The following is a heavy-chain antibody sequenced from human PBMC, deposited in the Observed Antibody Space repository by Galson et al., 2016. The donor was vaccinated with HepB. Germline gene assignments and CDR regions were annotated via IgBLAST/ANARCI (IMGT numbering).Heavy chain of an antibody. CDR3: AREGRDDAFDI. J-gene: IGHJ3*02. Sequence: SLRLSCAASGFTFSTYEINWVRQAPGKGLEWISYSYIASSGHIIHYADSVRGRFTISRDNAKKSLYLQMNGLTVDDSGVYYCAREGRDDAFDIWGQGTVVTVSS. CDR2: SYIASSGHII. V-gene: IGHV3-48*03. CDR1: GFTFSTYE.